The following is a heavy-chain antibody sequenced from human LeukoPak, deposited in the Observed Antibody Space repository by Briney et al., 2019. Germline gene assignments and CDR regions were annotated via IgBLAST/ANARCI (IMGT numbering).Heavy chain of an antibody. V-gene: IGHV3-30*02. D-gene: IGHD3-3*01. J-gene: IGHJ4*02. Sequence: GGSLRLSCAASGFTFSSYGMHWVRQAPGKGLEWVAFIRYDGSNKYYADSVKGRFTISRDNSKNTLYLQMNSLRAEDTAVYYCARYYYYDFWSGYYGYFDYWGQGTLVTVSS. CDR2: IRYDGSNK. CDR1: GFTFSSYG. CDR3: ARYYYYDFWSGYYGYFDY.